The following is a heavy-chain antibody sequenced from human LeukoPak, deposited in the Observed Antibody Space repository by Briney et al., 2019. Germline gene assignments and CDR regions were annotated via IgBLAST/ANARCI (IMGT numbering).Heavy chain of an antibody. D-gene: IGHD6-13*01. CDR3: VREAVMPVAPSTIGTSGRPLYEYYGLDV. J-gene: IGHJ6*02. Sequence: GGSLSLSCAAYGFTVTDNYMNWVRQSSGKGLEWVSVIYGGVDTNYADSVKDRFIISRDTAKNTVYLQMNSLGAEDTAVYYCVREAVMPVAPSTIGTSGRPLYEYYGLDVWGQGTTVTVSS. CDR1: GFTVTDNY. V-gene: IGHV3-53*01. CDR2: IYGGVDT.